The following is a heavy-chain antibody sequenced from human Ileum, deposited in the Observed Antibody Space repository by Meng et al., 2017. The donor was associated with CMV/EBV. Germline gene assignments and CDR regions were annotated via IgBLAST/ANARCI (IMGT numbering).Heavy chain of an antibody. J-gene: IGHJ4*02. V-gene: IGHV3-21*01. D-gene: IGHD6-13*01. CDR1: GFTFSSYS. Sequence: ASGFTFSSYSMNWVRQAPGKGLEWVSSISSSSSYIYYADSVKGRFTISRDNAKNSLYLQMNSLRAEDTAVYYCARGSPGYSSSWYSYWGQGTLVTVSS. CDR3: ARGSPGYSSSWYSY. CDR2: ISSSSSYI.